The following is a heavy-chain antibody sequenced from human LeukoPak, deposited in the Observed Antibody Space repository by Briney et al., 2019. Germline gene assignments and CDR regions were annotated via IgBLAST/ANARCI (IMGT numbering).Heavy chain of an antibody. V-gene: IGHV3-30*18. J-gene: IGHJ6*02. CDR1: GFTFSSYG. CDR3: TKGQFPYYYYYGMDV. Sequence: GGSLRLSCAASGFTFSSYGMHWVRQAPGKGLEWVVVISYDGSNTYYADSVEGRFTISRDNSKNTLYLQMNSLRAEDTAVYYCTKGQFPYYYYYGMDVWGQGTTVTVSS. CDR2: ISYDGSNT.